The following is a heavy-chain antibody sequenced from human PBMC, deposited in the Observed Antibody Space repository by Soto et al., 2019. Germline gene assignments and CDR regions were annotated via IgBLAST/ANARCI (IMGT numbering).Heavy chain of an antibody. CDR2: ISGSGGST. D-gene: IGHD4-4*01. V-gene: IGHV3-23*01. CDR3: AKPSDPVKGRQYNWFDP. J-gene: IGHJ5*02. Sequence: EVQLLESGGGLVQPGGSLRLSCAASGFTFSSYAMSWVRQAPGKGLEWVSAISGSGGSTYYADSVKGRFTISRDNSENTLYLQMNSLRAEDTAVYYCAKPSDPVKGRQYNWFDPWGQGTLVTVSS. CDR1: GFTFSSYA.